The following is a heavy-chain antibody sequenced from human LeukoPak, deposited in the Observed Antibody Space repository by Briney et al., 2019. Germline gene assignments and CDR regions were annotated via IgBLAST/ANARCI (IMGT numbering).Heavy chain of an antibody. CDR1: GGSISDYY. CDR3: ARPGGPYRVGSFDY. CDR2: IYYSGDT. Sequence: SETLSLTCTVSGGSISDYYWNWIRQPPGKGLEWIGYIYYSGDTNYNPSLKGRVTISVDTSKNQFSLRLSSVTAADTVMYYCARPGGPYRVGSFDYWGQGALVTVSS. D-gene: IGHD3-10*01. V-gene: IGHV4-59*08. J-gene: IGHJ4*02.